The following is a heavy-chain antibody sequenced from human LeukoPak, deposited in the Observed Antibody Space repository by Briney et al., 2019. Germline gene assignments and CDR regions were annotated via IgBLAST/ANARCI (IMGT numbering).Heavy chain of an antibody. J-gene: IGHJ4*02. Sequence: PSETLSLTCAVYGGSFSGYYWSWIRQPPGKGLEWIGEINHSGSTNYNPSLKSRVTISVDTSKNQFSLKLSSVTAADTAVYYCAGRAVVPAVKSVFDYWGKGTLVTVSS. CDR3: AGRAVVPAVKSVFDY. CDR2: INHSGST. D-gene: IGHD2-2*01. CDR1: GGSFSGYY. V-gene: IGHV4-34*01.